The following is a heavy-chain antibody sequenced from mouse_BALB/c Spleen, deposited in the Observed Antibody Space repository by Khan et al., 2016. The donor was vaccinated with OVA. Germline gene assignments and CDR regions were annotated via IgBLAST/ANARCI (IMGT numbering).Heavy chain of an antibody. CDR3: ARKDYYDYDPFPY. Sequence: EVELVESGPGLVKPSQSLSLTCTVTGYSFTSEYTRNWIRQFPGNKLEWMGFLSYSGNTRYNPSLKSRISITRDTSKNQFFLQLNSVTSDDTATYYCARKDYYDYDPFPYWGQGTLVTVSA. CDR1: GYSFTSEYT. J-gene: IGHJ3*01. D-gene: IGHD2-4*01. V-gene: IGHV3-2*02. CDR2: LSYSGNT.